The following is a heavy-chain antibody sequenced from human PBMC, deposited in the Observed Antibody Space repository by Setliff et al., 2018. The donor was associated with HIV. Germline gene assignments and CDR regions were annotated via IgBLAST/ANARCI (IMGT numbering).Heavy chain of an antibody. Sequence: ASVKVSCKASGYTFTEYYIHWVRQAPGQGLEWMGIFNPTGGSTSYAQKFQGRVTMTSDMSTSTVYMELSSLRSEDTAVYFCARARGTKDFDYWGQGTLVTVSS. CDR2: FNPTGGST. V-gene: IGHV1-46*01. CDR1: GYTFTEYY. J-gene: IGHJ4*02. CDR3: ARARGTKDFDY. D-gene: IGHD1-7*01.